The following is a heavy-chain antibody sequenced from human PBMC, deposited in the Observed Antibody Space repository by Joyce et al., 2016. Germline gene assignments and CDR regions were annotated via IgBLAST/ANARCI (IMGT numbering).Heavy chain of an antibody. J-gene: IGHJ3*01. D-gene: IGHD3-16*01. CDR1: GFTFASYD. V-gene: IGHV1-8*01. CDR2: MNPKSDVP. CDR3: ARGFKRGGGYVFDL. Sequence: QVQLVQSGAEVKKPGALVKVSCKASGFTFASYDINWVRQAPGQGLEWMGWMNPKSDVPGYARNFQGRVTMTGYTTRSTAYMELSSLRTEDTAVYYCARGFKRGGGYVFDLWGQGTMVTVP.